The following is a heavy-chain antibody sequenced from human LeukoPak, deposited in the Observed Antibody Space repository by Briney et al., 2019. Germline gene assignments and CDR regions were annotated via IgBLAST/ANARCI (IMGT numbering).Heavy chain of an antibody. D-gene: IGHD6-13*01. CDR3: ARDQYSSSWYAEVYYYYGMDV. Sequence: ASVKVSCKASGGTFTSYAISWVRQAPGQGLEWMGGIIPIFGTANYAQKFTGRVTITADESTSTAYMELSSLRSEDTAVYYCARDQYSSSWYAEVYYYYGMDVWGQGTTVTVSS. J-gene: IGHJ6*02. V-gene: IGHV1-69*13. CDR2: IIPIFGTA. CDR1: GGTFTSYA.